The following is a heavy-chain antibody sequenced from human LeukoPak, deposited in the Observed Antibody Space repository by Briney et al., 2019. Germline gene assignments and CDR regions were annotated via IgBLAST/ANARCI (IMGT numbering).Heavy chain of an antibody. CDR3: ALTGQNDAFDI. J-gene: IGHJ3*02. CDR2: INHSGST. CDR1: GGSFSGYY. Sequence: SETLSLTCAVYGGSFSGYYWSWIRQPPGRGLEWIGEINHSGSTNYNPSLKSRVTISVDTSKNQFSLKLSSVTAADTAVYYCALTGQNDAFDIWGQGTMVTVSS. D-gene: IGHD1-1*01. V-gene: IGHV4-34*01.